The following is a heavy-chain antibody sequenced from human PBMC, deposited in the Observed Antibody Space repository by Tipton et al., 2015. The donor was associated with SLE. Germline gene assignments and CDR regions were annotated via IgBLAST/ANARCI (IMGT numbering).Heavy chain of an antibody. D-gene: IGHD6-13*01. CDR1: GGSISSYY. V-gene: IGHV4-59*01. Sequence: TLSLTCTVSGGSISSYYWSWIRQPPGKGLEWIGYIYYSGSTNYNPSLKSRVTISVDTSKNQFSLKLSSVTAADTAVYYCASAVSSFHAFDIWGQGTMVTVSS. J-gene: IGHJ3*02. CDR3: ASAVSSFHAFDI. CDR2: IYYSGST.